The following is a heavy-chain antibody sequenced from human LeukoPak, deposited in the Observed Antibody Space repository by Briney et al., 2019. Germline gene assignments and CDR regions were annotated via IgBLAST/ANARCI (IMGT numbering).Heavy chain of an antibody. CDR3: ARDGIHYYGSGSYYGRNYYYYYMDV. CDR2: IYYSGST. D-gene: IGHD3-10*01. CDR1: GGSISSYY. V-gene: IGHV4-59*01. Sequence: SETLSLTCTVSGGSISSYYWSWIRQPPGKGLEWIGYIYYSGSTNYKPSLKSRVTISVDTSKNQFSLKLSSVTAADTAVYYCARDGIHYYGSGSYYGRNYYYYYMDVWGKGTTVTVSS. J-gene: IGHJ6*03.